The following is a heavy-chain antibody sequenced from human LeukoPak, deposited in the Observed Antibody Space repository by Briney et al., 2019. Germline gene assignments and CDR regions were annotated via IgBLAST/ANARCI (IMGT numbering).Heavy chain of an antibody. D-gene: IGHD2-2*01. CDR2: ISSDESIT. CDR1: GFTFSNYW. V-gene: IGHV3-74*01. CDR3: ARVRGDIVVVPAAKIDY. Sequence: GGSLRLSCAASGFTFSNYWMHWVRQAPGKGLVWVSRISSDESITSYADSVKGRFTISRDNAKNSLYLQMNSLRAEDTAVYYCARVRGDIVVVPAAKIDYWGQGTLVTVSS. J-gene: IGHJ4*02.